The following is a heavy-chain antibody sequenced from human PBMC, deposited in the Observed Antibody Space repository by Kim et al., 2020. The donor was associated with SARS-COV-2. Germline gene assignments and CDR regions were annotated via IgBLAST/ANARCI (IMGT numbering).Heavy chain of an antibody. D-gene: IGHD3-16*01. J-gene: IGHJ4*02. V-gene: IGHV1-46*01. CDR2: NRSGGGT. Sequence: NRSGGGTNYAQKFQGRVTMTGDTSTNTVYMELSSLRSDDTAVYYCAKEGGYWGQGTLVTVSS. CDR3: AKEGGY.